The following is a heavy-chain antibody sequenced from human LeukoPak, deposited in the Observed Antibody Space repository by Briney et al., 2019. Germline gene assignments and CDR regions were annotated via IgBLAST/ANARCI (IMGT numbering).Heavy chain of an antibody. CDR1: GFTVSSNY. CDR3: ARGGSYLSAFDI. J-gene: IGHJ3*02. V-gene: IGHV3-53*01. D-gene: IGHD1-26*01. CDR2: IYSGGST. Sequence: PGGSLRLSCASSGFTVSSNYMSWVRQAPGKGLEWVSIIYSGGSTFYADSVKGRFTISRDNSKNRLYVQMNSLRAEDTAVYYCARGGSYLSAFDIWGQGTMVTVSS.